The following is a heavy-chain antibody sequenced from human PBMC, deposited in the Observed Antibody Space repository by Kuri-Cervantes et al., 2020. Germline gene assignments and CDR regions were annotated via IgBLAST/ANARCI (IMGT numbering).Heavy chain of an antibody. J-gene: IGHJ4*02. CDR1: GSTISTSW. CDR3: ARFGSN. D-gene: IGHD3-10*01. V-gene: IGHV3-74*01. CDR2: INSDGSST. Sequence: GESLKISCAASGSTISTSWMHWVRQAPGKGLVWVSRINSDGSSTSYADSVKGRFTISRDNAKNTLYLQMNSLRAEDTAVYYCARFGSNWGQGTLVTVSS.